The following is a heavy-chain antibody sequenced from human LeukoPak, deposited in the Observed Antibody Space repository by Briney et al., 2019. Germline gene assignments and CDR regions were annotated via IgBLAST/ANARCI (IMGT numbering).Heavy chain of an antibody. D-gene: IGHD2-15*01. J-gene: IGHJ6*02. CDR1: GFTFSSYA. V-gene: IGHV3-23*01. Sequence: GSLRLSCAASGFTFSSYAMSWVRQAPGKGLEWVSAISGSGGSTYYADSVKGRFTISRDNSKNTLYLQMNSLRAEDTAVYYCASKPGVVVAATFYYYYGMDVWGQGTTVTVSS. CDR2: ISGSGGST. CDR3: ASKPGVVVAATFYYYYGMDV.